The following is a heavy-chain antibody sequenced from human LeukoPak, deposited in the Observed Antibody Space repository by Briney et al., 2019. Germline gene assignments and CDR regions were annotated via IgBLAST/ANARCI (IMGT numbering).Heavy chain of an antibody. V-gene: IGHV1-46*01. Sequence: ASVKVSCKASGYTFTSYYMHWVRQAPGQGLEWMGIINPSGGSTSYAQKFQGRVTMTRDMSTSTVYMELSSLRSEDTAVYYCARGFGYCSGGSCYGRNVWFDPWGQGTLVTVSS. CDR1: GYTFTSYY. D-gene: IGHD2-15*01. CDR3: ARGFGYCSGGSCYGRNVWFDP. J-gene: IGHJ5*02. CDR2: INPSGGST.